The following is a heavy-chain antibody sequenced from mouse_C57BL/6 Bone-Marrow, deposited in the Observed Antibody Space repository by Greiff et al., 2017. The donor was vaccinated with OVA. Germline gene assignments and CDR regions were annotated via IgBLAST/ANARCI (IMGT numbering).Heavy chain of an antibody. D-gene: IGHD1-1*01. Sequence: QVQLQQSGAELMKPGASVKLSCKATGYTFTGYWIEWVKQRPGHGLEWIGEILPGSGSTNYNEKFKGKATFTADTSSNTAYMQLSSLTTEDSAIYYCARFPHYYGSTSPGFAYWGQGTLVTVSA. CDR1: GYTFTGYW. V-gene: IGHV1-9*01. CDR3: ARFPHYYGSTSPGFAY. CDR2: ILPGSGST. J-gene: IGHJ3*01.